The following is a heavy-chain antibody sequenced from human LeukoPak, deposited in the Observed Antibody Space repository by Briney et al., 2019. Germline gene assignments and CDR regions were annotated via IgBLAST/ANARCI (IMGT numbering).Heavy chain of an antibody. V-gene: IGHV1-2*02. J-gene: IGHJ4*02. CDR3: ARDSPLPELRFLEWLPDY. CDR1: GYTFTGYY. CDR2: INPNSGGT. Sequence: ASVKVSCKASGYTFTGYYMHWVRQAPGQGLEWMGWINPNSGGTNYAQKFQGRVTMTRDTSISTAYMELSRLRSDDTAVYYCARDSPLPELRFLEWLPDYWGQGTLVTVSS. D-gene: IGHD3-3*01.